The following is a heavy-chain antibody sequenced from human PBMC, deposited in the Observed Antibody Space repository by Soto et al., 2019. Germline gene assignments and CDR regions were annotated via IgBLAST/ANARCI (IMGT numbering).Heavy chain of an antibody. CDR1: GYTFTSYG. CDR3: ARASYGDYDYYYYGMDV. D-gene: IGHD4-17*01. J-gene: IGHJ6*02. Sequence: QVQLVQSGAEVKKPGASVKVSCKASGYTFTSYGISWVRQAPGQGLEWMGWISAYNGNTNYAQKLQGRVTMTTDTSTSTAYMELRSLRSDDTAVYYCARASYGDYDYYYYGMDVWGQGTTVTVSS. V-gene: IGHV1-18*04. CDR2: ISAYNGNT.